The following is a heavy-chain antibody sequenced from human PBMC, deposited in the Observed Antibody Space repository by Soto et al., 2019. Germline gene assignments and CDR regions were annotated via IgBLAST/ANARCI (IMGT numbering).Heavy chain of an antibody. CDR2: IYYSGST. Sequence: QVQLQESGPGLVKPSQTLSLTCTVSGGSISSGGYYWSWIRQHPGKGLEWIGYIYYSGSTYYNPSLTSQVTISVDTSKTQFSLKLSSVTAADTAVYYCASPYCSSTSCWYDAFDIWGQWTMVTVSS. V-gene: IGHV4-31*01. CDR3: ASPYCSSTSCWYDAFDI. J-gene: IGHJ3*02. D-gene: IGHD2-2*01. CDR1: GGSISSGGYY.